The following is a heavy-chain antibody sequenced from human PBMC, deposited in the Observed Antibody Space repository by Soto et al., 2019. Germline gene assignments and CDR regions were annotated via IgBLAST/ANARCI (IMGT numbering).Heavy chain of an antibody. CDR3: AKDGIRGIHFDN. V-gene: IGHV3-23*01. J-gene: IGHJ4*02. CDR2: ISVGAGTT. Sequence: PGGSLRLSCGASGRTFSGYPMSWVRQAPGKGLQWVSSISVGAGTTYYADSVKGRFTISRDNSKNTLYLQMNSLRAEDTAVYYCAKDGIRGIHFDNWGQGTLVTVSS. CDR1: GRTFSGYP.